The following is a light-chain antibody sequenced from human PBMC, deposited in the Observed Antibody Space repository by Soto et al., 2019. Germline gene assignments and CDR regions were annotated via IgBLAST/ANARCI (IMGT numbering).Light chain of an antibody. CDR1: SGHSSYA. CDR2: LNSDGSH. Sequence: QSVLTQSPSASASLGASVKLTCTLSSGHSSYAIAWHQQQPEKGPRYLMKLNSDGSHSKGDAIPDRFSGSSSGAERYLTISRRRSDDEADYYGQTWGTGIRVFGGGAKLTVL. CDR3: QTWGTGIRV. J-gene: IGLJ2*01. V-gene: IGLV4-69*01.